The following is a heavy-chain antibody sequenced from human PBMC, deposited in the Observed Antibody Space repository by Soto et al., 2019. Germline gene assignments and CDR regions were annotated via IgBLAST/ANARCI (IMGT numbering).Heavy chain of an antibody. CDR1: GYTFTVYY. Sequence: ASVKVSCKASGYTFTVYYMHWVRQAPGQGLEWMGWINPNSGGTNYAQKFQGRVTMTRDTPISTAYMELSRLRTDDTAVYYCAYLYSSSGGMDVWGQGTTVTVSS. CDR3: AYLYSSSGGMDV. D-gene: IGHD6-13*01. V-gene: IGHV1-2*02. CDR2: INPNSGGT. J-gene: IGHJ6*02.